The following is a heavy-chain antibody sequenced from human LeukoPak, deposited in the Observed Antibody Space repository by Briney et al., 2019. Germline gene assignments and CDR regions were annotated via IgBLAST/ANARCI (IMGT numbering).Heavy chain of an antibody. CDR3: ARHADYHILTGFDY. CDR2: IDPSNSYT. D-gene: IGHD3-9*01. V-gene: IGHV5-10-1*01. Sequence: GESRKISCKGSGYNFTNYWISWVRQMPGKGLEWMGRIDPSNSYTNYSPPFQGHVTISADRSISTAYLQWNSLKASDTAMYYCARHADYHILTGFDYWGQGTLVTVS. J-gene: IGHJ4*02. CDR1: GYNFTNYW.